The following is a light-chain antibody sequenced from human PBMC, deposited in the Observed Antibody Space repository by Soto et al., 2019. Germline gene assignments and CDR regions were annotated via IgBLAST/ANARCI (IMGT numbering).Light chain of an antibody. CDR2: AAS. CDR3: QPLNTYPLT. V-gene: IGKV1-9*01. Sequence: DIQLTQSPSFLSASVRDRVTITCRASQHISSYLAWYQQKPGKAPKLLIYAASTLQSGVPSRFSGSGSGTESTPTNSSLQPEDFATYYCQPLNTYPLTFSGGTKVDIK. J-gene: IGKJ4*01. CDR1: QHISSY.